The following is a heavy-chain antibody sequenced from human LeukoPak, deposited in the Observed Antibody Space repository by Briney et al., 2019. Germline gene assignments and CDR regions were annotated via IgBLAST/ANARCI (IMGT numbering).Heavy chain of an antibody. CDR2: ISSSGSTI. D-gene: IGHD3-10*02. CDR3: AELGITMIGGV. J-gene: IGHJ6*04. Sequence: GGSLRLSCAASGFTFSSYEMNWVGQAPGKGLEWVSYISSSGSTIYYADSVKGRFTISRDNAKNSLYLQMNSLRAEDTAVYYCAELGITMIGGVWGKGTTVTISS. V-gene: IGHV3-48*03. CDR1: GFTFSSYE.